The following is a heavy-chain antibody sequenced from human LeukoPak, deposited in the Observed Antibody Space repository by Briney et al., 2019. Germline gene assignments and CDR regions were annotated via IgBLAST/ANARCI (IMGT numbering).Heavy chain of an antibody. CDR1: GGSISSYY. V-gene: IGHV4-4*07. Sequence: SETLSLTCTVSGGSISSYYWSWIRQPAGKGLEWIGRIYTSGSTNYNPPLKSRVTMSVDTSKNQFSLKLSSVTAADTAVYYCARGPSMVRGVIIMTLDYWGQGTLVTVSS. D-gene: IGHD3-10*01. CDR2: IYTSGST. CDR3: ARGPSMVRGVIIMTLDY. J-gene: IGHJ4*02.